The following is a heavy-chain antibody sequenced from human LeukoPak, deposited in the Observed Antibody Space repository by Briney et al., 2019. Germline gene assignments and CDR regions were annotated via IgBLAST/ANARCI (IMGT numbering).Heavy chain of an antibody. D-gene: IGHD3-22*01. CDR2: IKQDGSEK. Sequence: GGSLRLSCAASGFTFSSYWMSWVRQAPGKGLEWVANIKQDGSEKYYVDSVKGRFTISRDSAKKSLFLHMNSLRVEDTAVYYCARDANTDYDLYYYHMDVWGKGTTVTVSS. CDR1: GFTFSSYW. V-gene: IGHV3-7*01. CDR3: ARDANTDYDLYYYHMDV. J-gene: IGHJ6*03.